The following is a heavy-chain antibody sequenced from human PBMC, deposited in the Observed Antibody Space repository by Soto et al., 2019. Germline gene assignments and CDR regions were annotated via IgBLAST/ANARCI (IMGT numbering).Heavy chain of an antibody. CDR3: ARAAYGSGSYYAPHYYYAMDV. CDR1: GASISSFY. J-gene: IGHJ6*02. CDR2: IFYTWNT. D-gene: IGHD3-10*01. V-gene: IGHV4-59*01. Sequence: SETLSLTCTVSGASISSFYWSWIRQPPGKGLEWLGYIFYTWNTNYNPSLKSRVTMSVDTSKNQVSLKLSAVTAADTAVYFCARAAYGSGSYYAPHYYYAMDVWGQGTTVTVSS.